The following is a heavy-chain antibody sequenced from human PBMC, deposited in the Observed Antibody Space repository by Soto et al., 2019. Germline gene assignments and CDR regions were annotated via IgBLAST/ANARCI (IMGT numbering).Heavy chain of an antibody. V-gene: IGHV5-51*01. CDR3: ARQSVPYGSGIDAFDI. Sequence: PGESLKISCKGSGYSFTSYWIGWVRQMPGKGLEWMGIIYPGDSDTRYSPSFQGQVTISADKSISTAYLQWSSLKASDTAMYYYARQSVPYGSGIDAFDIWGQGTMVTVSS. CDR1: GYSFTSYW. J-gene: IGHJ3*02. D-gene: IGHD3-10*01. CDR2: IYPGDSDT.